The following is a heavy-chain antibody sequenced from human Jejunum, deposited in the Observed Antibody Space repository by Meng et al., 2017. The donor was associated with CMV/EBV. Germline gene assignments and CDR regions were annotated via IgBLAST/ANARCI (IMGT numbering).Heavy chain of an antibody. Sequence: TFSGYYMSWIRQAPGKGLEWVSYIGTSGSTIYYADSVKGRFTISRDNAKNSLYLQMNSLRAEDTAVYYCARHRGYCSGGRCYAYYFDYWGQGTLVTVSS. D-gene: IGHD2-15*01. CDR2: IGTSGSTI. CDR3: ARHRGYCSGGRCYAYYFDY. CDR1: TFSGYY. V-gene: IGHV3-11*01. J-gene: IGHJ4*02.